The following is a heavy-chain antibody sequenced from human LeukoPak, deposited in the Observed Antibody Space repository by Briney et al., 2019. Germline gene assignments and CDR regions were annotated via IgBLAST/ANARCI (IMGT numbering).Heavy chain of an antibody. CDR3: ARERVNCGGDCIDY. J-gene: IGHJ4*02. D-gene: IGHD2-21*02. V-gene: IGHV3-48*03. CDR1: GFTFSTYE. CDR2: ITSSGSNI. Sequence: GGSLRLSCAAPGFTFSTYEMNWVRQAPGKGLEWLSYITSSGSNIQYADSVKGRFTISRDNTKNSLYLQMNSLRAEDTAVYYCARERVNCGGDCIDYWGQGTLVTVSS.